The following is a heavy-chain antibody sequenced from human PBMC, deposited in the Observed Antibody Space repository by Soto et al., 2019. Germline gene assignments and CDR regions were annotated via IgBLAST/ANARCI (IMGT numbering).Heavy chain of an antibody. V-gene: IGHV3-7*01. Sequence: EVQLVESGGGLVQPGGSLRLSCAASGFSFSYYWMSWVRQAPGKGLEWVANIKQGGTEKHYVDSAKGRVIISRDNAKNSLYLQMNSLRAEDTAMYYCAREGSCRGGTCTLEHWGQGTLVTVSS. CDR3: AREGSCRGGTCTLEH. D-gene: IGHD2-15*01. J-gene: IGHJ4*02. CDR1: GFSFSYYW. CDR2: IKQGGTEK.